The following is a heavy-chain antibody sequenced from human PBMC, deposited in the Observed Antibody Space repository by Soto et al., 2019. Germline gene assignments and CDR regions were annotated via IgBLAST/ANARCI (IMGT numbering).Heavy chain of an antibody. Sequence: GGSLRLSCAASGFTFSNYAMHWVRQAPGKGLEWVALISYDGSNTYYADSVKGRFTISRDNPKNTLYLQMNSLRAEDTAVYYCERDQKLVSVVDYWGQGDLVTVSS. CDR1: GFTFSNYA. CDR2: ISYDGSNT. D-gene: IGHD6-13*01. V-gene: IGHV3-30-3*01. CDR3: ERDQKLVSVVDY. J-gene: IGHJ4*02.